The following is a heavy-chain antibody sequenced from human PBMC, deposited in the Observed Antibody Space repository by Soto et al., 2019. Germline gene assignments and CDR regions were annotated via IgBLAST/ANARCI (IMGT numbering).Heavy chain of an antibody. CDR3: TTDGLFGGDYPPYYGMDV. CDR2: IKSKTDGGTT. J-gene: IGHJ6*02. V-gene: IGHV3-15*07. D-gene: IGHD3-16*01. Sequence: PGGSLRLSCAASGFTFSNAWMNWVRQAPGKGLEWVGRIKSKTDGGTTDYAAPVKGRFTISRDDSKNTLYLQMISLKTEDTAVYYCTTDGLFGGDYPPYYGMDVWGQGTTVTVSS. CDR1: GFTFSNAW.